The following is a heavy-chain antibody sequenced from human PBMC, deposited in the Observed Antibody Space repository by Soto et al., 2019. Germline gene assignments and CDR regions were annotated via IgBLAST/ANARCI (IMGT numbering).Heavy chain of an antibody. D-gene: IGHD5-12*01. J-gene: IGHJ3*02. CDR1: GGTFSSYA. CDR3: ARDVSGYYSDAFDI. V-gene: IGHV1-69*01. Sequence: QVQLVQSGAEVKKPGSSVKVSCKASGGTFSSYAISWVRQAPGQGLEWMGGIIPIFGTANYAQKFQGRVTITADESTSTDYMELSSLRSEDTAVYYCARDVSGYYSDAFDIWGQGTMVNDAS. CDR2: IIPIFGTA.